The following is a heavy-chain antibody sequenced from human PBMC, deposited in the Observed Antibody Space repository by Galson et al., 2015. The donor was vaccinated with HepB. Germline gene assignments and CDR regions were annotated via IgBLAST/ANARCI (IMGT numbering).Heavy chain of an antibody. D-gene: IGHD2-15*01. CDR2: LYYTGST. CDR1: GGSIRSGSYY. V-gene: IGHV4-39*07. CDR3: AREGDIGVVRGSRPNDAFEI. J-gene: IGHJ3*02. Sequence: ETLSLTCTVSGGSIRSGSYYWGWVRQPPGKGLAWIGSLYYTGSTYYNPPLKRRVAISVDTSKNQFSLKLSSVTAADTAVYYCAREGDIGVVRGSRPNDAFEIWGQGTRVTVSS.